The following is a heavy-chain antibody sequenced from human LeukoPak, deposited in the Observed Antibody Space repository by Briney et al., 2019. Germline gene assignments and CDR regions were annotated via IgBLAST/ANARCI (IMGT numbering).Heavy chain of an antibody. CDR1: GGTFSSYA. Sequence: SVKVSCKASGGTFSSYAISWVRQAPGQGLEWMGGMIPIFGTANYAQKFQGRVTITADESTSTAYMELSSLRSEDTAVYYCARDYYGSGSYYNVHYFDYWGQGTLVTVSS. V-gene: IGHV1-69*13. D-gene: IGHD3-10*01. J-gene: IGHJ4*02. CDR2: MIPIFGTA. CDR3: ARDYYGSGSYYNVHYFDY.